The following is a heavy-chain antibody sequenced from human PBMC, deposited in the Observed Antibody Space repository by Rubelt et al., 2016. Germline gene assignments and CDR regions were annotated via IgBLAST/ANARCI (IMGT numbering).Heavy chain of an antibody. CDR3: ARHDSSTWGYYFDY. D-gene: IGHD6-13*01. CDR1: GGSISSSSYY. Sequence: QLQLQESGPGLVKPSETLSLTCTVSGGSISSSSYYWGWIRQPPGKGLEWIGIIYYSGSTYYNPSLKSRVTISVDTSKNQFSLKLSAVTAADTAVYYWARHDSSTWGYYFDYWGQGTLVTVSS. CDR2: IYYSGST. V-gene: IGHV4-39*01. J-gene: IGHJ4*02.